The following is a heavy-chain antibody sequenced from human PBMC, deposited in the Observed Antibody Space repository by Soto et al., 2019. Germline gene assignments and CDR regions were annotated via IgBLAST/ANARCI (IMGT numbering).Heavy chain of an antibody. V-gene: IGHV3-23*01. D-gene: IGHD2-15*01. CDR3: AKDKHCSGGSCFYYGMDV. J-gene: IGHJ6*02. Sequence: GGSLRLSCAASGFTFSSFVMNWVRQAPGKGLEWVSAISGSGGSTYYADSVKGRFTISRDNSKNTLYLQMNSLRAEDTAVYYCAKDKHCSGGSCFYYGMDVWGQGTTVTVSS. CDR2: ISGSGGST. CDR1: GFTFSSFV.